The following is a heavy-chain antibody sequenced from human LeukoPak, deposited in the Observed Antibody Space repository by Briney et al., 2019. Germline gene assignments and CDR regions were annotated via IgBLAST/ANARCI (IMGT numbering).Heavy chain of an antibody. J-gene: IGHJ4*02. CDR2: INHSGST. V-gene: IGHV4-34*01. D-gene: IGHD5-18*01. CDR3: ARGSGYSYGYHY. Sequence: KPSETLSLTCAVYGGSFSGYYWSWIRQPPGKGLEWIGGINHSGSTNYNPSPKSRVTISVDTSKNQFSLKLSSVTAADTAVYYCARGSGYSYGYHYWGQGTLVTVSS. CDR1: GGSFSGYY.